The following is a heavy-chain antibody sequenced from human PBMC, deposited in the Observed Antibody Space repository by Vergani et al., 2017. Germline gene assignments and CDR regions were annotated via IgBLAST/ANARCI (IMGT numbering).Heavy chain of an antibody. CDR2: IRYDGSNK. CDR1: GFTFSSYG. CDR3: ARVGVTGDLDY. Sequence: QVQLVESGGGVVQPGGSLRLSCAASGFTFSSYGMHWVRQAPGKGLEWVAFIRYDGSNKYYADSVKGRFTISRDNAKNTLYLQMNSLRAEDTAVYYCARVGVTGDLDYWGQGTLVTVSS. D-gene: IGHD7-27*01. J-gene: IGHJ4*02. V-gene: IGHV3-30*02.